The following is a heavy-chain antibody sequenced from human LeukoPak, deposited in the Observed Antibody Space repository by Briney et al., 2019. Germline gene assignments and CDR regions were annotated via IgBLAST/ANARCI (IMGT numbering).Heavy chain of an antibody. CDR2: IRSNGGRT. D-gene: IGHD3-22*01. CDR1: GLTFSSYS. Sequence: GGCLRLSCSASGLTFSSYSMHWARPPPGRGLEYVSAIRSNGGRTYYAESGKGRFTISRDNSKNTLYFEMSSVRAEDTAVYYCVKTPQYYYDSSGFYSNCGQGDLVTVSS. J-gene: IGHJ4*02. CDR3: VKTPQYYYDSSGFYSN. V-gene: IGHV3-64*05.